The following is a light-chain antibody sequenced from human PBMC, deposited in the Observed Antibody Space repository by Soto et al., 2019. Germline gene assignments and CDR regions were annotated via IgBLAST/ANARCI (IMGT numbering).Light chain of an antibody. Sequence: QTVATQEPSFSVSPGRTVTLTCGLSSGSVSTSYYPSWYQQTPGQAPRTLIYSTNTRSSGVPDRFSGSILGNKAALTITGAQADDESDYYCVLYMGSGICVFGGGTKLTVL. CDR1: SGSVSTSYY. CDR2: STN. J-gene: IGLJ3*02. V-gene: IGLV8-61*01. CDR3: VLYMGSGICV.